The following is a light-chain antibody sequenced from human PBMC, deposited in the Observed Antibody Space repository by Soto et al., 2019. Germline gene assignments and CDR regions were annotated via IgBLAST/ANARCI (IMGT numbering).Light chain of an antibody. Sequence: DIQMTQSPSTLSASVGYRVTITCRASQSISTWLAWYQQKPGKAPKLLIYKASNLENGVPSRFSGSGSGTEFTLTISSLQPDDFATYYCQQYKHYSTFGQGTKVEIE. CDR2: KAS. CDR1: QSISTW. V-gene: IGKV1-5*03. CDR3: QQYKHYST. J-gene: IGKJ1*01.